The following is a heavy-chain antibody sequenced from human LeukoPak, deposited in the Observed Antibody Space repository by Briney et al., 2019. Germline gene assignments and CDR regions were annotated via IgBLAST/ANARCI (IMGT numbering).Heavy chain of an antibody. V-gene: IGHV1-18*01. CDR1: GYTFTSYG. D-gene: IGHD3-22*01. CDR2: IGAYNGNT. CDR3: ARNLRNYYDSSGPGDY. J-gene: IGHJ4*02. Sequence: GASVKVSCKASGYTFTSYGISWVRQAPGQGLEWMGWIGAYNGNTNYAQKLQGRVTMTTDTSTSTAYMELRSLRSDDTAVYYCARNLRNYYDSSGPGDYWGQGTLVTVTS.